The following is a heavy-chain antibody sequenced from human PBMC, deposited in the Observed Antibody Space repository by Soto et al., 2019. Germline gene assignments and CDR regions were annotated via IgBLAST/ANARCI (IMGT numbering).Heavy chain of an antibody. D-gene: IGHD5-12*01. CDR1: GFTFSSYG. CDR2: ISYDGSNK. J-gene: IGHJ4*02. CDR3: AKDEERWLQLPDY. V-gene: IGHV3-30*18. Sequence: QVQLVESGGGVVQPGRSLRLSCAASGFTFSSYGMHWVRQAPGKGLEWVAVISYDGSNKYYADSVKGRFTISRDNSKNTLYLQMNSLRAEDTTVYYCAKDEERWLQLPDYWGQGTLVTVSS.